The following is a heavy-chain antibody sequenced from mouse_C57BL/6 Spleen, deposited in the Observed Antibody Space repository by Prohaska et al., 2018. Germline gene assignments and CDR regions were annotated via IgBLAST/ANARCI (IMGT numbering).Heavy chain of an antibody. CDR3: ARDYGSSYGWYFDV. J-gene: IGHJ1*03. Sequence: SVKISCKASGYTFTDYYMNWVKQSHGKSLEWIGDINPNNCGTSYNQKFKGKATLTVVKSYSTAYMELSSLTSEDFAVYYCARDYGSSYGWYFDVWGTGTAVTVSS. CDR1: GYTFTDYY. V-gene: IGHV1-26*01. D-gene: IGHD1-1*01. CDR2: INPNNCGT.